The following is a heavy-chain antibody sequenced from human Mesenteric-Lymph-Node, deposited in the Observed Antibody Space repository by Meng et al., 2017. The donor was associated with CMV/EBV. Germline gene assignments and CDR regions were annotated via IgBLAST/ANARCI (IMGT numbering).Heavy chain of an antibody. CDR1: GLSFSTSS. Sequence: GGSLRLSCAVSGLSFSTSSMNWVRQAPGKGLEWLSYISGSSSSINYADSVKGRFTISRDNAKNSLYLQMSSLRAEDTAVYYCARDYGGLAFREGAFHIWGQGTMVTVSS. D-gene: IGHD3-10*01. CDR2: ISGSSSSI. J-gene: IGHJ3*02. V-gene: IGHV3-48*04. CDR3: ARDYGGLAFREGAFHI.